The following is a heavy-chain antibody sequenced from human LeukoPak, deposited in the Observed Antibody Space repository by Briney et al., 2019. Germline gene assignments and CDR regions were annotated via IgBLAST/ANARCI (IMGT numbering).Heavy chain of an antibody. CDR3: ARFETGYGSGYIDY. J-gene: IGHJ4*01. CDR2: IKQDGDLK. CDR1: GFTFSRYW. V-gene: IGHV3-7*01. Sequence: PGGSLRLSCAASGFTFSRYWMSWVRQAPGKGLEWVADIKQDGDLKHYVDSVRGRFTVSRDNGKNSVYLQMNSLRAEDTAVYYCARFETGYGSGYIDYWGQGTLLTV. D-gene: IGHD3-10*01.